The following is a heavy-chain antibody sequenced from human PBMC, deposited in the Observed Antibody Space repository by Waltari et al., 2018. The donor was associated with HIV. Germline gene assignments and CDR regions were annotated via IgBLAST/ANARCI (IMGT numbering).Heavy chain of an antibody. D-gene: IGHD3-22*01. CDR3: ARHGGGYHYGWYFDL. Sequence: EVQLVESGGGLIQPGGSLRLSCAASGFTVHDKYMTWVRQAPGKGLEWVSVIYSGGTTYSAASVKGRFTISRDDSKNTVYLQLNSLRAEDTAIYYCARHGGGYHYGWYFDLWGRGTLVTVSS. V-gene: IGHV3-53*01. J-gene: IGHJ2*01. CDR2: IYSGGTT. CDR1: GFTVHDKY.